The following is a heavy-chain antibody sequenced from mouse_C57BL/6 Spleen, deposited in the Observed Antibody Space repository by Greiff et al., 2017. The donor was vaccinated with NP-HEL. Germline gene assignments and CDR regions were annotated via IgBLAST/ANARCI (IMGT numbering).Heavy chain of an antibody. V-gene: IGHV5-4*01. CDR3: ARENDGYYFDY. Sequence: EVMLVESGGGLVKPGGSLKLSCAASGFTFSSYAMSWVRQTPEKRLEWVATISDGGSYTYYPDNVKGRVTISRDNAKNNLYLQMSHLKSEDTAMYYCARENDGYYFDYWGQGTTLTVSS. CDR2: ISDGGSYT. J-gene: IGHJ2*01. D-gene: IGHD2-3*01. CDR1: GFTFSSYA.